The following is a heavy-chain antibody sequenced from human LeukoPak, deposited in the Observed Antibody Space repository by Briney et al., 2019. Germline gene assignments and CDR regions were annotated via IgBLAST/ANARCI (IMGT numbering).Heavy chain of an antibody. D-gene: IGHD2-15*01. V-gene: IGHV1-69*13. Sequence: SVKVSCKASGGTFSSYAISWVRQAPGQGLEWMGGIIPIFGTANYAQKFQGRVTITADESTSTAYMELSSLRSEDTAVYYCASLGGYCSGGSCYGVDYWGQGTLVTVSS. J-gene: IGHJ4*02. CDR2: IIPIFGTA. CDR1: GGTFSSYA. CDR3: ASLGGYCSGGSCYGVDY.